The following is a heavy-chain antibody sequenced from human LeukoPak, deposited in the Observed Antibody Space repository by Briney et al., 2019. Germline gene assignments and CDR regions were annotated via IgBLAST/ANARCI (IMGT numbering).Heavy chain of an antibody. Sequence: SKTLSLTCAVYGGSFSGYYWSWIRQPPGKGLEWIGEINHSGSTNYNPSLKSRVTISVDTSKNQFSLKLSSVTAADTAVYYCASNSFDYYGSGSYSVDYWGQGTLVTVSS. D-gene: IGHD3-10*01. CDR1: GGSFSGYY. CDR3: ASNSFDYYGSGSYSVDY. V-gene: IGHV4-34*01. CDR2: INHSGST. J-gene: IGHJ4*02.